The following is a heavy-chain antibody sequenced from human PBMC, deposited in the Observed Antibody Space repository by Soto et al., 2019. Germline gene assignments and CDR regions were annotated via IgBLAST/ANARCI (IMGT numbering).Heavy chain of an antibody. CDR1: GYTFTSYY. CDR3: ARLGIRTRIFDY. Sequence: QVQLVQSGAEVKKPGASVKVSCKASGYTFTSYYMHWVRQAPGQGLEWMGIINHSGGSTSYAQKFQGRVTMNMDPSTRTVYMELSSLRSDDTAVYSCARLGIRTRIFDYWGQGTLVTVSS. J-gene: IGHJ4*02. D-gene: IGHD5-18*01. V-gene: IGHV1-46*01. CDR2: INHSGGST.